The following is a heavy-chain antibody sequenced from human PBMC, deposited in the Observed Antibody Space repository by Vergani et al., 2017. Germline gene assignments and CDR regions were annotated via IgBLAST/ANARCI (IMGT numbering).Heavy chain of an antibody. CDR3: ARDLGSGSAWFDP. D-gene: IGHD1-26*01. J-gene: IGHJ5*02. Sequence: QVQLVESGGGVVQPGRSLRLSCAASGFTFSSYAMHWVRQAPGKGLEWVAVISYDGSNKYYADSVKGRFTISRDNSKNTLYLQMSSLRAEDTAVYYCARDLGSGSAWFDPWGQGTLVTVSS. CDR2: ISYDGSNK. CDR1: GFTFSSYA. V-gene: IGHV3-30-3*01.